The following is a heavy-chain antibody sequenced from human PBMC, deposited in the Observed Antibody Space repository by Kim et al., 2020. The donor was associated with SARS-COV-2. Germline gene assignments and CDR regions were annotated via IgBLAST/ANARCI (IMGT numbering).Heavy chain of an antibody. CDR2: INHSGST. D-gene: IGHD2-21*02. V-gene: IGHV4-34*01. J-gene: IGHJ6*02. Sequence: SETLSLTCAVYGGSFSGYYWSWIRQPPGKGLEWIGEINHSGSTNYNPSLKSRVTISVDTSKNQFSLKLSSVTAADTAVYYCARGSWGVVTANGMDVWGPG. CDR3: ARGSWGVVTANGMDV. CDR1: GGSFSGYY.